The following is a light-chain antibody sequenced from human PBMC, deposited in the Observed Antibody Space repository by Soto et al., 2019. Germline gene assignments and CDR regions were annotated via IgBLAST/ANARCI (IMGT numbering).Light chain of an antibody. CDR1: SSDISTYNY. V-gene: IGLV2-14*01. J-gene: IGLJ1*01. Sequence: QSALTQPASVSGSPGQSITISCTGPSSDISTYNYVSWYQQHPGKAPKLMIYEVNHRPSGVSNRFSGSKSGNTASLTISGLQAEDEADYYCSSYTGSNTYVFGTGTKVTVL. CDR2: EVN. CDR3: SSYTGSNTYV.